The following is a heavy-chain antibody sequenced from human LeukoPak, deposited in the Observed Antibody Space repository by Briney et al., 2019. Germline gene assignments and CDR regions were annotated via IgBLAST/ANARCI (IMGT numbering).Heavy chain of an antibody. CDR1: GYSFTSYW. CDR3: ARGARIAARPYYFDY. CDR2: IYPGDSDT. J-gene: IGHJ4*02. D-gene: IGHD6-6*01. V-gene: IGHV5-51*01. Sequence: GESLKISCKGSGYSFTSYWIGGVRQMPGKGLEWMGIIYPGDSDTRYSPSFQGQVTISADKSISTAYLQWSSLKASDTAMYYCARGARIAARPYYFDYWGQGTLVTVSS.